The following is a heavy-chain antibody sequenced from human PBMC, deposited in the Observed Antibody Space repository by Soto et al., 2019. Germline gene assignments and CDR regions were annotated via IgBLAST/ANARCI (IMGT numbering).Heavy chain of an antibody. D-gene: IGHD2-15*01. CDR1: GFTFGDFT. CDR2: IKSKAYGGTT. Sequence: EVQLVESGGGLVEPGRSLRLSCTASGFTFGDFTMSWFRQAPGKGLEWVGFIKSKAYGGTTQYAASVKGRFTISRDESKRIAYLQMNSLKTEETAVYYCGSERCSGVACYIDYWGQGTLVTVSS. V-gene: IGHV3-49*03. CDR3: GSERCSGVACYIDY. J-gene: IGHJ4*02.